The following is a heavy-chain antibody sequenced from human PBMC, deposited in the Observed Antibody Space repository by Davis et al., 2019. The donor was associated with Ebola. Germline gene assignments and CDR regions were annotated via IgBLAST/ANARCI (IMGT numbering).Heavy chain of an antibody. CDR2: ISGSGNTT. D-gene: IGHD6-6*01. J-gene: IGHJ2*01. CDR3: VKDANMAGRPERGDWYFDV. Sequence: GGSLRLSCVASGFTFSQYAMTWVRQAPGKGLEWVSSISGSGNTTYYADSVEGRFTISRDNSKNTLSLQMNSLRPEDTAVYYCVKDANMAGRPERGDWYFDVWGRGTLVTVSS. CDR1: GFTFSQYA. V-gene: IGHV3-23*01.